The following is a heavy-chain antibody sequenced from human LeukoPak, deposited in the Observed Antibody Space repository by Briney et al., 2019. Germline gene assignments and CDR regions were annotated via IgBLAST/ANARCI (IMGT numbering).Heavy chain of an antibody. V-gene: IGHV3-74*01. CDR2: INGAGSSI. J-gene: IGHJ4*02. CDR3: ARGGDYKNDY. CDR1: GFTFSSYW. Sequence: GGSMRLSCAASGFTFSSYWMHCVRHTPGNGLVWVSRINGAGSSISYADSVKGRVTISRDNAKNTLYLQMNNLRAEDTAVYYCARGGDYKNDYWGQGTLVTVSS. D-gene: IGHD4-17*01.